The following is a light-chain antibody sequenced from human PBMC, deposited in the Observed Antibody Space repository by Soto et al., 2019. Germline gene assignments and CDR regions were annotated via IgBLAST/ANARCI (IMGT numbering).Light chain of an antibody. CDR3: QQYISYSPYT. CDR2: KAS. CDR1: QTVGDW. V-gene: IGKV1-5*03. Sequence: DIQMTPSPSTPSASVGDTVTLTFPASQTVGDWLAWYQQKPGNAPKLLIYKASTLESGVPSRFSGSGSGTDFTLTISSLQPDDFATYYCQQYISYSPYTFGQGTK. J-gene: IGKJ2*01.